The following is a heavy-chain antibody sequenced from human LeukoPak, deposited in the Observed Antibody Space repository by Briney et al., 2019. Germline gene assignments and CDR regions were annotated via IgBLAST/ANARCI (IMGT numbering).Heavy chain of an antibody. CDR3: AKRRGDV. Sequence: PGGSLRLSCVVSGFTFSHYAMTWVRQAPRKGLEWVSSISNSGDDTDYADSVKGRFTVSRDNSENSLYLQMNSLGVENTAVYYCAKRRGDVWGKGTTVTVSS. V-gene: IGHV3-23*01. CDR1: GFTFSHYA. J-gene: IGHJ6*04. CDR2: ISNSGDDT.